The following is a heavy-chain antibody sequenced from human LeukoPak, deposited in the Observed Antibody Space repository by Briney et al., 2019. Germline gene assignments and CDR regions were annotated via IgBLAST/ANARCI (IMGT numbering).Heavy chain of an antibody. J-gene: IGHJ4*02. CDR2: IIPIFGTA. D-gene: IGHD3-22*01. V-gene: IGHV1-69*01. CDR1: RGTFSSYA. CDR3: ARARDSSGYLFDY. Sequence: GSSVKVSCKASRGTFSSYAISWVRQAPGQGLEWMGGIIPIFGTANYAQKFQGRVTITADESTSTAYMELSSLRSEDTAVYYCARARDSSGYLFDYWGQGTLVTVSS.